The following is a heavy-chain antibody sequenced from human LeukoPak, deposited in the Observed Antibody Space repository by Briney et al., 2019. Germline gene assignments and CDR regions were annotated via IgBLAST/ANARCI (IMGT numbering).Heavy chain of an antibody. V-gene: IGHV4-38-2*01. Sequence: KPSETLSLTCGVSGYSISSGHYWAWIRQPPGKGLEWIASIYYSGSTYYNPSLKSRVTISVDTSKNQFSLKLSSVTAADTAVYYCARHYYDSSGYYYYYYYMDVWGKGTTVTVSS. J-gene: IGHJ6*03. CDR1: GYSISSGHY. CDR3: ARHYYDSSGYYYYYYYMDV. CDR2: IYYSGST. D-gene: IGHD3-22*01.